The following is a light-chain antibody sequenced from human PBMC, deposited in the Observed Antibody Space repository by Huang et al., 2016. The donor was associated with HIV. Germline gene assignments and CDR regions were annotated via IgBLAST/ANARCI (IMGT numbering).Light chain of an antibody. V-gene: IGKV4-1*01. J-gene: IGKJ3*01. Sequence: IVMTQSPASLPVSLGARATINCKSSQSVLHSSNEKNYLAWYQKKPGQPPKLLIYCASSRVSGVPDRFSGGGSGTDFTLTISSLQAEDVAVYYCQQYYTTPRTFGPGTKLDIK. CDR3: QQYYTTPRT. CDR1: QSVLHSSNEKNY. CDR2: CAS.